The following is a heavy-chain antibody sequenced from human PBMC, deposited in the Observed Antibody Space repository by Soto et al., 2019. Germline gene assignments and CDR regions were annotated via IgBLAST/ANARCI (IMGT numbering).Heavy chain of an antibody. CDR2: IYYSGSS. J-gene: IGHJ3*02. CDR1: GGSISSNY. Sequence: QVQLQESGPGLVKPSETLSLTCSVSGGSISSNYWSWIRQPPGKGLECIGYIYYSGSSNYNPSLKSRVTISVDTSKNQFSLNLRSVTAADTAVYYCARILRGGNSGFAFDIWGQGTMVTVSS. V-gene: IGHV4-59*01. D-gene: IGHD2-21*02. CDR3: ARILRGGNSGFAFDI.